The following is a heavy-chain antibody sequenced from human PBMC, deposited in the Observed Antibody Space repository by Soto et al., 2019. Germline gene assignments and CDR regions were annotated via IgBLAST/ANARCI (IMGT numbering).Heavy chain of an antibody. CDR3: AKDPLPRWEIADV. CDR1: AFTFSVYA. V-gene: IGHV3-30*04. D-gene: IGHD1-26*01. Sequence: QVQLVESGGGVVQPGRSLRLSCADSAFTFSVYAMHWARQAPGKGLEWVAVTSSDGASKYYADSVKGRFTISRDNSKNTLFLQMNSLRPEDTAVYYCAKDPLPRWEIADVWGQGTTVTVSS. CDR2: TSSDGASK. J-gene: IGHJ6*02.